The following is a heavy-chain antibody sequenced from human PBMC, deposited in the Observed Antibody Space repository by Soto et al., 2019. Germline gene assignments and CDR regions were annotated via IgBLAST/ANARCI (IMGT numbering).Heavy chain of an antibody. CDR1: GDSVSSNTAT. CDR2: TYYRSKWSN. CDR3: ARGGFYRYGLFREAMDF. J-gene: IGHJ6*02. V-gene: IGHV6-1*01. Sequence: SQTLSLTCAISGDSVSSNTATWNWIRQSPSRGLEWLGRTYYRSKWSNDYAVSVKSRITINPDTSTIQFSLQLDSVTPEDTAVYDCARGGFYRYGLFREAMDFWGQGTTVTVSS. D-gene: IGHD5-18*01.